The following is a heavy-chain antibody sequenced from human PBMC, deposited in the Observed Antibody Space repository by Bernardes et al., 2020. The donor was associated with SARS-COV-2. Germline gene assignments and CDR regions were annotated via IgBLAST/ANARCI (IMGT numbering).Heavy chain of an antibody. D-gene: IGHD6-13*01. J-gene: IGHJ1*01. CDR1: GFSLSPSGVG. V-gene: IGHV2-5*02. CDR3: AHRPHSSTWYSPYFQH. Sequence: SGPTLVKPTQTLTLTCAFSGFSLSPSGVGVGWIRQPPGKALEGLAPTDWDDDKRYSPSLKSRLTITKDTPKNQVVLTMTNMDPVDTATYYCAHRPHSSTWYSPYFQHWGPGTLVTVSS. CDR2: TDWDDDK.